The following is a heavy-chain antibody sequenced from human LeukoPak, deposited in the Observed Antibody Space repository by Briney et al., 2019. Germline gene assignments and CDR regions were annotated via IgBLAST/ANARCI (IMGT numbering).Heavy chain of an antibody. CDR2: INPNSGGT. V-gene: IGHV1-2*02. J-gene: IGHJ4*02. D-gene: IGHD6-19*01. CDR3: ARGSSGWYAESSDFDY. CDR1: GYTFIGYY. Sequence: ASVKVSCKASGYTFIGYYIHWVRQAPGQGLEWMGWINPNSGGTNYAQKFQGRVTMTRDTSISTAYMELSRLRSDDTAVYYCARGSSGWYAESSDFDYWGQGTLVTVSS.